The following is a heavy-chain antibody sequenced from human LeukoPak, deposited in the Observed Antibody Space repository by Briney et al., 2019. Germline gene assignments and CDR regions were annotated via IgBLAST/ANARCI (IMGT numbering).Heavy chain of an antibody. J-gene: IGHJ4*02. Sequence: ASVKVSCKASGGTFSSYAISWVRQAPGQGLEWRGGITPIFGTANYAQKFQGRVTITADESTSTAYMELSSLRSEDTAVYYCARDSGSYSGYDNFDYWGQGTLVTVSS. CDR2: ITPIFGTA. D-gene: IGHD5-12*01. CDR1: GGTFSSYA. CDR3: ARDSGSYSGYDNFDY. V-gene: IGHV1-69*13.